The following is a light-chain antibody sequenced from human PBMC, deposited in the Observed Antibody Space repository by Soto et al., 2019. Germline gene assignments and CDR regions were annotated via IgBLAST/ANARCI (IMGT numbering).Light chain of an antibody. CDR2: AAS. J-gene: IGKJ5*01. CDR1: QGISSY. CDR3: QQLNSYLIT. V-gene: IGKV1-9*01. Sequence: IQLTQSPSSLAASIGDRVTITCRASQGISSYLAWYQQKPGKAPKLLIYAASTLQSGVPSRFRGSGSGTDFTLTISSLQPEDFETYYCQQLNSYLITFGQGRRLEIK.